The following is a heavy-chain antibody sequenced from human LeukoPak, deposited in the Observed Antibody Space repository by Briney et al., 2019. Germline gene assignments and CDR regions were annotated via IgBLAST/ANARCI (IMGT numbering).Heavy chain of an antibody. CDR2: ISAYNGNT. J-gene: IGHJ3*02. CDR1: GYTFTSYG. CDR3: ARVEELLWFGELLRAFDI. V-gene: IGHV1-18*04. D-gene: IGHD3-10*01. Sequence: ASVKVSFKASGYTFTSYGISWVRQAPGQGLEWMGWISAYNGNTDYAQKLQGRVTMTTDTSTSTAYMELRSLRSDDTAVYYCARVEELLWFGELLRAFDIWGQGTMVTVSS.